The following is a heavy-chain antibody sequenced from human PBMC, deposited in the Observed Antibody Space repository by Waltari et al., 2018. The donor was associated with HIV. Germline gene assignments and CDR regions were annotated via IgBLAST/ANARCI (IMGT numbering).Heavy chain of an antibody. Sequence: EVQLVESGGGLVQPGGSLRLSCAASGFTFSGSWVPWVRHAPGKGLVWVSLINSDESRTTYAESVRGRFTISRDNAKNTLFLLMNSLRPEDTAVYYCAREEAVTARGGIDVWGQGTMVTVSS. CDR2: INSDESRT. J-gene: IGHJ3*01. V-gene: IGHV3-74*01. D-gene: IGHD3-10*01. CDR1: GFTFSGSW. CDR3: AREEAVTARGGIDV.